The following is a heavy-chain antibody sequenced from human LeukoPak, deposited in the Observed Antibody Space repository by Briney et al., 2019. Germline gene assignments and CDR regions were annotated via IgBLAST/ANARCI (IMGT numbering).Heavy chain of an antibody. D-gene: IGHD5-12*01. V-gene: IGHV3-23*01. CDR2: ISGSGGST. CDR1: GFTFSSYA. CDR3: AKDPDWDAKWLRPDY. Sequence: PGGSLRLSCAASGFTFSSYAMSWVRQAPGKGLEWVSTISGSGGSTSYADSVKGRFTISRDNSMNTLYLQMNSLRAEDTAVYYCAKDPDWDAKWLRPDYWGQGTLVTVSS. J-gene: IGHJ4*02.